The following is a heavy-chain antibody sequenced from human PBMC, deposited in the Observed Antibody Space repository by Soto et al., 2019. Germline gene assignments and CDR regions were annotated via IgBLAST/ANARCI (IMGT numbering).Heavy chain of an antibody. CDR3: ARVVVVIPPGYYYAMDV. J-gene: IGHJ6*02. D-gene: IGHD3-22*01. V-gene: IGHV4-30-4*01. CDR1: GGSISSGDYY. CDR2: IYYSGST. Sequence: SETLSLTCTVSGGSISSGDYYWSWIRQPPGKGLEWIGYIYYSGSTYYNPSLKSRVTISVDTSKNQFSLKLSSVTAADTAVYYCARVVVVIPPGYYYAMDVWGQGTTVTVSS.